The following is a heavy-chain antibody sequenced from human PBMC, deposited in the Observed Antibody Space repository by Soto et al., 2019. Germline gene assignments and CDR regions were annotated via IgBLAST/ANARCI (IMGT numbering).Heavy chain of an antibody. CDR1: GLTFSSYS. Sequence: GGSLRLSCAASGLTFSSYSMNWVRQAPGKGLEWVSSISSSSSYIYYADSVKGRFTISRDNAKNSLYLQMNSLRAEDTAVYYCARDRGSSTSSIDYWGQGTLVTVSS. CDR3: ARDRGSSTSSIDY. CDR2: ISSSSSYI. V-gene: IGHV3-21*01. D-gene: IGHD2-2*01. J-gene: IGHJ4*02.